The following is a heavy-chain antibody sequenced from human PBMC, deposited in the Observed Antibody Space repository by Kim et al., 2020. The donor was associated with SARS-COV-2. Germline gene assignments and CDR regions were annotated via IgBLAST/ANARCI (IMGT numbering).Heavy chain of an antibody. Sequence: GGSLRLSCAASGFTFSSYEMNWVRQAPGKGLEWVSYISSSGSTIYYADSVRGRFTISRDNAKNSLYLQMNSLRAEDTAVYYCARGPYALDYWGQGTLVTVSS. V-gene: IGHV3-48*03. CDR3: ARGPYALDY. CDR1: GFTFSSYE. D-gene: IGHD4-17*01. J-gene: IGHJ4*02. CDR2: ISSSGSTI.